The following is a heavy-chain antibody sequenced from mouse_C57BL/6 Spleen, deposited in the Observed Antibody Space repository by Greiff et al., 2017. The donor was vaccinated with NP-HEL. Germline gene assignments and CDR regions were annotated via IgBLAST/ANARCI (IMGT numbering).Heavy chain of an antibody. CDR1: GYTFTSYW. CDR3: ARGAQASWFAY. CDR2: IDPSDSYT. V-gene: IGHV1-69*01. D-gene: IGHD3-2*02. Sequence: QVQLQQPGAELVMPGASVKLSCKASGYTFTSYWMHWVKQRPGQGLEWIGEIDPSDSYTNSNQKFKGKSTLTVDKSSSTAYMQLSSLTSEDSAVYYCARGAQASWFAYWGQGTLVTVSA. J-gene: IGHJ3*01.